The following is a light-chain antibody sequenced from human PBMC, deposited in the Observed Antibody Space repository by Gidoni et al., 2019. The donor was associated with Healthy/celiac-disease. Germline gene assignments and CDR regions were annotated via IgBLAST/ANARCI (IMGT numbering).Light chain of an antibody. CDR1: QSVSSY. CDR3: QQRSNWPRT. CDR2: DAS. V-gene: IGKV3-11*01. J-gene: IGKJ1*01. Sequence: EMVLKQSPATLSLSPGERATLSCRASQSVSSYLAWYQQKPGQAPRLLIYDASNRATGIPARFSGSGSGTDFPLTISSLEPEAFAVYYCQQRSNWPRTFGQGTKVEIK.